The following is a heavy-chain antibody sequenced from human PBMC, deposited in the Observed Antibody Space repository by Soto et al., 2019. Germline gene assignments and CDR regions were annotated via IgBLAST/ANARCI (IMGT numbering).Heavy chain of an antibody. Sequence: SETLSLTCAVYGGSFSGYYWSWIRQPPGKGLEWIGEINHSGSTNYNPSLKSRVTISVDTSKNQFSLKLSSVTAADTAVYYCARPSRYSGSYLGPPRPPAFDIWGQGTMVTVSS. D-gene: IGHD1-26*01. V-gene: IGHV4-34*01. CDR3: ARPSRYSGSYLGPPRPPAFDI. J-gene: IGHJ3*02. CDR1: GGSFSGYY. CDR2: INHSGST.